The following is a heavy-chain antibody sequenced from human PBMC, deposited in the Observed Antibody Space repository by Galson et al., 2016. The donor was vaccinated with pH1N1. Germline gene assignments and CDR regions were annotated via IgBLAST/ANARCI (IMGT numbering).Heavy chain of an antibody. V-gene: IGHV3-23*01. CDR1: GFTFSSYA. Sequence: SLRLSCAASGFTFSSYAMSWVRQAPGKGLEWVSAISGSGGSTYYADSVKGRFTISRDNSKNTLYRQMNSLRAEDTAVYYCAKDIGYCSSTSCQYYYYYGMDVWGQGTTVTVSS. CDR3: AKDIGYCSSTSCQYYYYYGMDV. D-gene: IGHD2-2*01. CDR2: ISGSGGST. J-gene: IGHJ6*02.